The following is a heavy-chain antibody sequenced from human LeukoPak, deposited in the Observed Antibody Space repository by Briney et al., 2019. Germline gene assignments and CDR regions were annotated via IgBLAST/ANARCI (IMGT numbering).Heavy chain of an antibody. CDR1: GFTFSSYA. Sequence: GGSLRPSCAASGFTFSSYAMHWVRQAPGKGLEWVAVISYDGSNKYYADSVKGRFTISRDNSKNTLYLQMNSLRAEDTAVYYCARDLPSYYYDSSGSFDYWGQGTLVTVSS. D-gene: IGHD3-22*01. CDR3: ARDLPSYYYDSSGSFDY. CDR2: ISYDGSNK. V-gene: IGHV3-30-3*01. J-gene: IGHJ4*02.